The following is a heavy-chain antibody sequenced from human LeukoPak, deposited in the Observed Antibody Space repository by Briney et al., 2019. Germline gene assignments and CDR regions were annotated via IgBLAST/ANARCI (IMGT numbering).Heavy chain of an antibody. CDR3: ARDPSGAGYFDY. Sequence: GGSLRLSCAASGFTFSSHWMHWVRQAPGKGLVWVSRINSDGSSISYADSVKGRFTISRDNAKNSLYLQMNSLRAEDTAVYYCARDPSGAGYFDYWGQGTLVTVSS. CDR1: GFTFSSHW. D-gene: IGHD3-10*01. V-gene: IGHV3-74*01. J-gene: IGHJ4*02. CDR2: INSDGSSI.